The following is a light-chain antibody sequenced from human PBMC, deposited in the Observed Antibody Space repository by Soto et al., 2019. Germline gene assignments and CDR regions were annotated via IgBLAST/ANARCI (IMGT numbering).Light chain of an antibody. CDR2: KVS. CDR1: QSLVYSDGNTY. CDR3: IQGTHWPPMYT. V-gene: IGKV2-30*01. J-gene: IGKJ2*01. Sequence: DVVMPQSPLSLPVTLGQPASISCRSSQSLVYSDGNTYLNWFQQRPGQSPRRLIYKVSNRDSGVPDRFSGSGSGTDFTLKVSRVEAEDVGVYYCIQGTHWPPMYTFGQGTKLEIK.